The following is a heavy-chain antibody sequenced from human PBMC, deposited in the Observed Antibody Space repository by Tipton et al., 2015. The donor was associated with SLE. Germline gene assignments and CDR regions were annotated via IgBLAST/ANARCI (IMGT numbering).Heavy chain of an antibody. CDR1: GGSISSSSYY. V-gene: IGHV4-61*02. Sequence: TLSLTCTVSGGSISSSSYYWSWIRQPAGKGLEWIGRIYTSGSTTYNPSLKSRVTMSVDTSKNQFSLKLSSVTAADTAVYYCARVAQGNWFDPWGQGTLVTVSS. CDR2: IYTSGST. CDR3: ARVAQGNWFDP. J-gene: IGHJ5*02.